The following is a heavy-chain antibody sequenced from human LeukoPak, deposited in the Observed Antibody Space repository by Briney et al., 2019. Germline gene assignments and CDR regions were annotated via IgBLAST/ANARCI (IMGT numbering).Heavy chain of an antibody. CDR1: GGSISSSSYY. CDR2: IFYSGNT. CDR3: ARAQISKDAFDF. J-gene: IGHJ3*01. V-gene: IGHV4-39*07. Sequence: SETLSLTCTVSGGSISSSSYYWGWIRQPPGKGLEWIGSIFYSGNTYYNPSLKSRVTISVDTSNNHFSLKLSSVTAADTAMYYCARAQISKDAFDFWGQGTMVTVSS.